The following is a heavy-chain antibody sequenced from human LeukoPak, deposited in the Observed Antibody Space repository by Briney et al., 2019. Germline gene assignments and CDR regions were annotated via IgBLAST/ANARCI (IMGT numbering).Heavy chain of an antibody. D-gene: IGHD4-17*01. CDR1: GLSLNRYV. V-gene: IGHV3-23*01. CDR2: ISASGGTT. J-gene: IGHJ2*01. CDR3: ATLYGDYNWYFDL. Sequence: PGGSLRLSCEASGLSLNRYVMGWVRQAPGKGLEWVSTISASGGTTYYTDSVQGRFTISRDNSKNTLYLQMNSLRAEDTALYYCATLYGDYNWYFDLWGRGTLVNVSS.